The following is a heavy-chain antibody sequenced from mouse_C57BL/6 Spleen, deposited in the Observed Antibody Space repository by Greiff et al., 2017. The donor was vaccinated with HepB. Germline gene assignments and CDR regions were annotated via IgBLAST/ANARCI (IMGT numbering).Heavy chain of an antibody. CDR1: GFSLTSYA. V-gene: IGHV2-9-1*01. D-gene: IGHD1-1*01. Sequence: VKLQESGPGLVAPSQSLSITCTVSGFSLTSYAISWVRQPPGKGLEWLGVIWTGGGTNYNSALKSRLSISKDNSKSQVFLKMNSLQTDDTARYYCARSPYYYGSSPYYFDYWGQGTTLTVSS. CDR2: IWTGGGT. J-gene: IGHJ2*01. CDR3: ARSPYYYGSSPYYFDY.